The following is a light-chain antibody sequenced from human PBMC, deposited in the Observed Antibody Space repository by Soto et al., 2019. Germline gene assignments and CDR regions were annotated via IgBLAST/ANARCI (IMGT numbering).Light chain of an antibody. CDR3: QQYNSYST. CDR2: DAS. V-gene: IGKV1-5*01. CDR1: QSISSW. J-gene: IGKJ1*01. Sequence: DIQMTQSPSTLSASVGDRVTITCRASQSISSWLAWYQQKPGKAPKLLIYDASSLESGVPSRFSGSGSGTEFTLTISSLQPEYFATYYCQQYNSYSTFGQGTKV.